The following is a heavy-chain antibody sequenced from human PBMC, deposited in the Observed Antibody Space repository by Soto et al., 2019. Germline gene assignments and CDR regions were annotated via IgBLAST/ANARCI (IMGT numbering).Heavy chain of an antibody. Sequence: QVQLQQWGAGLLKPSETLSLTCAVYGGSFSGYYWSWIRQPPGQGLEWIGEINHSGSTNYHPALPSRVPTSVDTSKNQFSLKLSSATAADTAVYPRARVSGIYYDGLDVWGQGTTVTVSS. J-gene: IGHJ6*02. V-gene: IGHV4-34*01. CDR2: INHSGST. D-gene: IGHD3-10*01. CDR3: ARVSGIYYDGLDV. CDR1: GGSFSGYY.